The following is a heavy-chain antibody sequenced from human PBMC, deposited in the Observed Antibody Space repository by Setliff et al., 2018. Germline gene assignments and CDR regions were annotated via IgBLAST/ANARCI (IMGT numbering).Heavy chain of an antibody. CDR3: AKAGSEHVVVVTGGYFDY. V-gene: IGHV3-30*02. CDR2: TRHDGSYK. CDR1: GFTFSSYG. D-gene: IGHD2-21*02. Sequence: GSLRLSCAASGFTFSSYGMHWVRQAPGKGLEWVAFTRHDGSYKYYTDSVKGRFTISRDNSRNTLFLQMNSLRADDTALYYCAKAGSEHVVVVTGGYFDYWGQGILVTVSS. J-gene: IGHJ4*02.